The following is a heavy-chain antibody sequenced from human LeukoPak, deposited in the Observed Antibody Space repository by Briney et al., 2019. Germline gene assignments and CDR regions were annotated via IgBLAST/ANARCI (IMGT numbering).Heavy chain of an antibody. D-gene: IGHD3-3*01. CDR2: INSDGSST. CDR1: GFTFSNYW. Sequence: QPGGSLRLSCAASGFTFSNYWMHWVRQVPGKGLVWVSRINSDGSSTSYADSVKGRFTISRDNSKNTLYLQMGSLRAEDMAVYYRARVLVGHPDAFDIWGQGTMVTFSS. CDR3: ARVLVGHPDAFDI. J-gene: IGHJ3*02. V-gene: IGHV3-74*01.